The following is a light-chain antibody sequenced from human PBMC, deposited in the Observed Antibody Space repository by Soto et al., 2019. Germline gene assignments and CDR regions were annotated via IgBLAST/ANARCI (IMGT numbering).Light chain of an antibody. CDR3: SSYTSYSTLV. Sequence: QSALTQPASVSGSPGQSITISCTGTSSDVGGYNYVSWYQHHPGKAPKLMIYDVSNRPSGVSNRFSGSKSGNTASLTISGLQAEDEADYYCSSYTSYSTLVFGGGTKLTVL. V-gene: IGLV2-14*03. CDR1: SSDVGGYNY. J-gene: IGLJ2*01. CDR2: DVS.